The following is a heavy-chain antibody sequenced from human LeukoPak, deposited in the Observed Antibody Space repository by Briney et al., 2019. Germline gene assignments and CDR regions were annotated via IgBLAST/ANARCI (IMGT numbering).Heavy chain of an antibody. Sequence: KPSETLSLTCAVYGGSFSGYYWSWIRQPPGKGLEWIGEINHSGSTNYNPSLKSRVTISVDTSKNQFSLKLSSVTAADTAVYYCARGLVILRYFDWLSPQPYGMDVWGQGTTATVSS. D-gene: IGHD3-9*01. CDR2: INHSGST. V-gene: IGHV4-34*01. J-gene: IGHJ6*02. CDR3: ARGLVILRYFDWLSPQPYGMDV. CDR1: GGSFSGYY.